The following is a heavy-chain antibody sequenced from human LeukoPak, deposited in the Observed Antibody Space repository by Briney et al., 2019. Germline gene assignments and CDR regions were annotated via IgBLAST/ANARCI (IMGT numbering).Heavy chain of an antibody. D-gene: IGHD3-22*01. Sequence: GGSLRLSCAASGFTFSTYSMNWVRQAPGKGLEWVSSISSNNRYIYYADSVKGRFTISRDNSKNTLYLQMNSLRAEDTAVYYCARDRGAYYDSSGYYDYWGQGTLVTVSS. CDR2: ISSNNRYI. CDR3: ARDRGAYYDSSGYYDY. V-gene: IGHV3-21*04. CDR1: GFTFSTYS. J-gene: IGHJ4*02.